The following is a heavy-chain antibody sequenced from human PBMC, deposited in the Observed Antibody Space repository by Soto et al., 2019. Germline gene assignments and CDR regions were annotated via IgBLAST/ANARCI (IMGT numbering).Heavy chain of an antibody. Sequence: EVQLLESGGGLVQPGGSLRLSCAASGFTFSSYAMSWVRQAPGKGLEWVSAISGSGGSTYYADSVKGRFTISRDNSKSTLYLQMNSLRAEDTAVYYCAKDIFDIDQHPIDYWGQGTLVTVSS. CDR2: ISGSGGST. CDR1: GFTFSSYA. D-gene: IGHD2-15*01. V-gene: IGHV3-23*01. J-gene: IGHJ4*02. CDR3: AKDIFDIDQHPIDY.